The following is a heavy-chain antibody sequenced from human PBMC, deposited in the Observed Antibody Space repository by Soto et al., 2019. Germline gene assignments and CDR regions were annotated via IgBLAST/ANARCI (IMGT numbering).Heavy chain of an antibody. CDR1: GGSISSSSYY. Sequence: SETLSLTCTVSGGSISSSSYYWGWIRQPPGKGLEWIGSIYYSGSTYYNPSLKSRVTISVDTSKNQFSLKLSSVTAADTAVYYCARHHARSIRYFDWTPPDYWGQGTLVTVSS. J-gene: IGHJ4*02. D-gene: IGHD3-9*01. CDR2: IYYSGST. V-gene: IGHV4-39*01. CDR3: ARHHARSIRYFDWTPPDY.